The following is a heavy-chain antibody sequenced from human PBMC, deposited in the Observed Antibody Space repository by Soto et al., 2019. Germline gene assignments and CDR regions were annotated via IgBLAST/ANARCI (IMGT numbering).Heavy chain of an antibody. CDR1: GDSISTVDYF. J-gene: IGHJ5*01. CDR2: IYKSTTT. V-gene: IGHV4-30-4*01. D-gene: IGHD2-15*01. CDR3: ARGRYCLTGRCFPNWFDS. Sequence: KPSETLSLTCSVSGDSISTVDYFWAWIRQPPGQALEYIGYIYKSTTTYYNPPFESRVAISLDTSKSQFSLTVTSVTAADTAVYFCARGRYCLTGRCFPNWFDSWGQGTLVTLSS.